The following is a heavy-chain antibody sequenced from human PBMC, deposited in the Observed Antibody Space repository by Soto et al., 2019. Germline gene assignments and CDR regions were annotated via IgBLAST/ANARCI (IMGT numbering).Heavy chain of an antibody. CDR2: IGSSSGSI. V-gene: IGHV3-48*02. J-gene: IGHJ4*02. CDR3: ARDPLPGTSHFDY. CDR1: EFTFSSYS. D-gene: IGHD1-7*01. Sequence: GGSVRLSCAASEFTFSSYSMNWVRQAPGKGLEWISYIGSSSGSIYYADSVKGRFTISRDNAKNSVYLQMNSLRDEDTAVYYCARDPLPGTSHFDYWGQGTLVTVSS.